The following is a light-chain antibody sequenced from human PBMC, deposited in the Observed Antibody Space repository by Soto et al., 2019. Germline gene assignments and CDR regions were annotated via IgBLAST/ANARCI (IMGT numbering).Light chain of an antibody. Sequence: DIVLTQSPGTLSLSPGERATLSCRASQTVSSSSLAWYQQKPGQAPRLLIFGASTRAAGFPDRFSGSGSGTDFTLTISRLEPEDFAVYYCQQYGSSPRTFGQGTKVEI. J-gene: IGKJ1*01. CDR3: QQYGSSPRT. CDR2: GAS. V-gene: IGKV3-20*01. CDR1: QTVSSSS.